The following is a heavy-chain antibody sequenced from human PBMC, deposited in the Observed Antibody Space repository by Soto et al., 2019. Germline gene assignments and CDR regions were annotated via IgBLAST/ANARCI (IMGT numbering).Heavy chain of an antibody. D-gene: IGHD5-18*01. CDR1: GGSISSYY. V-gene: IGHV4-4*07. J-gene: IGHJ6*02. CDR3: AREQGDTAMVFYYYYYGMDV. CDR2: IYTRGST. Sequence: SETLSLTCTVSGGSISSYYWSWIRQPAGKGLEWIGRIYTRGSTNYNPSLKSRVTMSVDTSKNQFSLKLSSVTAADTAVYYCAREQGDTAMVFYYYYYGMDVWGQGTTVTVSS.